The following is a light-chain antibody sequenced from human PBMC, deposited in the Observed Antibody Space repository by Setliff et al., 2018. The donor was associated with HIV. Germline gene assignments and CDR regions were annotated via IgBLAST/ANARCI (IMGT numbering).Light chain of an antibody. Sequence: QSALTQPPSVSGSPGQSVTISCTGTSNDVGAYNRVSWYRQSPGTAPRLLLFEVFTRPSGVPDRFAGSKSGNTASLTISLLQADDEADYYCASHTINSTYVFGTGTKGTVL. CDR2: EVF. CDR1: SNDVGAYNR. J-gene: IGLJ1*01. V-gene: IGLV2-18*02. CDR3: ASHTINSTYV.